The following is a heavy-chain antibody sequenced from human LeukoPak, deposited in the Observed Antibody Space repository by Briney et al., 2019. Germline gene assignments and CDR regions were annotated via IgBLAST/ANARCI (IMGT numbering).Heavy chain of an antibody. Sequence: GGSLRLSCAASGFTASNNYMSWVRQAPGKGLEWVSVIYSGGSTYYADSVKGRFTISRDDSKSIAYLQMNSLKTEDTAVYYCTRGRGSSTKAAYVYWGQGTLVTVSS. CDR2: IYSGGST. D-gene: IGHD6-6*01. V-gene: IGHV3-66*01. J-gene: IGHJ4*02. CDR3: TRGRGSSTKAAYVY. CDR1: GFTASNNY.